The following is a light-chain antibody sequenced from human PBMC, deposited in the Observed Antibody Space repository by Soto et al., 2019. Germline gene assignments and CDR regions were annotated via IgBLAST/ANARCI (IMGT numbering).Light chain of an antibody. Sequence: QSVLTQPPSVSAAPGQKVTISCSGSSSNGGKNFVSWYQHVPGKAPKLLIYDNQKRPSGIPDRFSASKSGTSATLDITGLHTGDEADYYCGTWDSSLTIGVIFGGGTKLTVL. CDR3: GTWDSSLTIGVI. CDR1: SSNGGKNF. V-gene: IGLV1-51*01. J-gene: IGLJ2*01. CDR2: DNQ.